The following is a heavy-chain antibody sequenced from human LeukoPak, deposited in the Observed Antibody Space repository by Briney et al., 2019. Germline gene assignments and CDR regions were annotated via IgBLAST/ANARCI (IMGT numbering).Heavy chain of an antibody. V-gene: IGHV3-30*03. Sequence: GGSLRLSCAASGFTFSSYAMTWVRQAPGKGLEWVAVTSSDLNVKLYADSVKGRFTISRDNSRSTLYLQMNSLRPEDTAICYCAREGYYGSGSPPSLYFDYWGQGTLVTVSS. J-gene: IGHJ4*02. CDR3: AREGYYGSGSPPSLYFDY. CDR2: TSSDLNVK. CDR1: GFTFSSYA. D-gene: IGHD3-10*01.